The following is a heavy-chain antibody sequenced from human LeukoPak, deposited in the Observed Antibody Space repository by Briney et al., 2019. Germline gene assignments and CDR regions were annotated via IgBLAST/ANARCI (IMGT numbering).Heavy chain of an antibody. D-gene: IGHD5-24*01. CDR3: ARWSMATNGYYFDY. V-gene: IGHV3-21*01. J-gene: IGHJ4*02. CDR1: GFTFTHYS. CDR2: ISNSSNYI. Sequence: GGSLRLSCSASGFTFTHYSINWVHQAPGKGLEWLSSISNSSNYIYYADSVKGRFTISRDNAKNSLYLQMDSLRAEDTAVYYCARWSMATNGYYFDYWGQGTLVTVSS.